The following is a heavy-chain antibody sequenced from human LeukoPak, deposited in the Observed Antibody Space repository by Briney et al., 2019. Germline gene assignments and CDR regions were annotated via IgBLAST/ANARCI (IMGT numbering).Heavy chain of an antibody. CDR2: IYTSGST. D-gene: IGHD4-11*01. Sequence: PSETLSLTCTVSGGSISSYFWSWIRQPAGKGLEWIGRIYTSGSTNYNPSLKSRVTMSVDTSKNQFSLKLSSVTAADTAVYYCARDTTTVTTDGWWFGPWGQGTLVTVSS. V-gene: IGHV4-4*07. CDR1: GGSISSYF. J-gene: IGHJ5*02. CDR3: ARDTTTVTTDGWWFGP.